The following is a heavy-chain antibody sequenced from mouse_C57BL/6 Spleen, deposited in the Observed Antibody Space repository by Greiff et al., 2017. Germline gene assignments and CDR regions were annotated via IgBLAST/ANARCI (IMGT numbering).Heavy chain of an antibody. CDR3: ARIAYYNYDREYYYAMDY. Sequence: VQLQQSGPGLVQPSQSLSITCTVSGFPLTSYGVHWVRQSPGKGLEWLGVIWSGGSTDYNAAFISRLSISKDNFKGQVFFKMDSLQAGDPAIYYCARIAYYNYDREYYYAMDYWSQGTSVTVSS. CDR2: IWSGGST. J-gene: IGHJ4*01. CDR1: GFPLTSYG. D-gene: IGHD2-4*01. V-gene: IGHV2-2*01.